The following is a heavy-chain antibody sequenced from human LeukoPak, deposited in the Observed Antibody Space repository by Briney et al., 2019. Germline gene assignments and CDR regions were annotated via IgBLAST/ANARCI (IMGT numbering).Heavy chain of an antibody. CDR1: GFTFSSYA. J-gene: IGHJ4*02. V-gene: IGHV3-23*01. D-gene: IGHD2-2*01. Sequence: GGPLRLSCAASGFTFSSYAMSWVRQAPGKGLEWVSAISGSGGSTYYVDSVKGRFTISRDNSKNTLYLQMNSLRAEDTAVYYCAKDSPSIVVVPAAPFDYWGQGTLVTVSS. CDR3: AKDSPSIVVVPAAPFDY. CDR2: ISGSGGST.